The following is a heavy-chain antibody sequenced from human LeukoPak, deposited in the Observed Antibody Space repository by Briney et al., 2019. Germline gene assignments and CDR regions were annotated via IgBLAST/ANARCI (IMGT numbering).Heavy chain of an antibody. CDR1: GFTFSSYE. CDR3: AREIGWFGELAQYGMDV. D-gene: IGHD3-10*01. V-gene: IGHV3-48*03. J-gene: IGHJ6*02. CDR2: ISSSGSTI. Sequence: GGCLRLSCAASGFTFSSYEMNWVRQAPGKGLECVSYISSSGSTIYYADSVKGRFTISRDNAKNSLYLQMNSLRAEDTAVYYCAREIGWFGELAQYGMDVWGQGTTVTVSS.